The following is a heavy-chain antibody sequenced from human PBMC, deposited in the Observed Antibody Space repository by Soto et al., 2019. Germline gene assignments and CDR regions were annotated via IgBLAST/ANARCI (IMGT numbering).Heavy chain of an antibody. J-gene: IGHJ4*02. CDR3: ARGGSGYPFDY. CDR2: IYYSGNT. V-gene: IGHV4-59*01. CDR1: AGSISGYY. Sequence: PSETLSLTCTVSAGSISGYYWSWIRQPPGKGLEWIAYIYYSGNTNYNPSLKSRVTISLDTSKNQFSLKVRSVTAADTAVYYCARGGSGYPFDYWGQGTLVTVSS. D-gene: IGHD3-22*01.